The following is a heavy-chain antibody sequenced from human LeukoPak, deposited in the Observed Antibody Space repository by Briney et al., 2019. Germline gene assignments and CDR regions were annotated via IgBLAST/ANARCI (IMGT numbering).Heavy chain of an antibody. D-gene: IGHD3-10*01. CDR3: ARERIYFGSGRDLTDARLFYYYGMDI. Sequence: GGSLRLSCAASGFTFSNFVMNWVRQAPGKGLEWVSVIYGDGDTYFSDSVKGRFTISRDNSKNTLFLQMNSLRAEDTAVYYCARERIYFGSGRDLTDARLFYYYGMDIWGQGTTVTVSS. V-gene: IGHV3-53*01. CDR1: GFTFSNFV. CDR2: IYGDGDT. J-gene: IGHJ6*02.